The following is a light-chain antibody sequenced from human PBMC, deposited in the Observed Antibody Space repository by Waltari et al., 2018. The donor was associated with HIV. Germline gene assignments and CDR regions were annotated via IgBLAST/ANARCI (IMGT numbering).Light chain of an antibody. Sequence: DIQMSQSPSSLSASVGDRVTDPCRASQNIGTSLTWYQHKSGTPPKRLIFAASSLHSGVPSRFTASGSGTDFIFTITSMHPDELATYYCQQSYNTPPTFGQGTQLELK. J-gene: IGKJ2*01. CDR1: QNIGTS. CDR2: AAS. CDR3: QQSYNTPPT. V-gene: IGKV1-39*01.